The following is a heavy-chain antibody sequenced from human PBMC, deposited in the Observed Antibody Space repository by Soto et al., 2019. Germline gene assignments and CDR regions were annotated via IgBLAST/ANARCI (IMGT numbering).Heavy chain of an antibody. CDR3: VRQHPIDSGGWYI. Sequence: PWESLKISCQFSGHGFWIGWVRQMPGKGLEWMGSIYPRDSDTRYNPSFQGQATISVDKSINTAYLQWSTLKASDTAMFYCVRQHPIDSGGWYIWGQGTQVTVSS. CDR1: GHGFW. D-gene: IGHD6-19*01. V-gene: IGHV5-51*01. CDR2: IYPRDSDT. J-gene: IGHJ4*02.